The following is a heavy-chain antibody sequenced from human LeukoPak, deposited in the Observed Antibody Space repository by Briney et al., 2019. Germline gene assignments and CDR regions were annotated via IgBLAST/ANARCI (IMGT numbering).Heavy chain of an antibody. CDR1: GFTFSSYW. Sequence: PGGSLRLACAASGFTFSSYWMHWVRHAAGKGRVWVSRINSDGSSTSYADSVKGRFTISRDNAKNTLYLQMNSLRAEDTAVYYCARVRAAAGTMGAFDIWGQGTMVTVSS. V-gene: IGHV3-74*01. CDR2: INSDGSST. J-gene: IGHJ3*02. D-gene: IGHD6-13*01. CDR3: ARVRAAAGTMGAFDI.